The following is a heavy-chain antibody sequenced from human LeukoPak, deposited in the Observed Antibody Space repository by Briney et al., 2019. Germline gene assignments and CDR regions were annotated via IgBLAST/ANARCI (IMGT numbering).Heavy chain of an antibody. J-gene: IGHJ4*02. V-gene: IGHV3-23*01. CDR1: GFTFSSYA. CDR3: AKGRWLQLTSDY. D-gene: IGHD5-24*01. Sequence: GALRLSCAASGFTFSSYAMSWVRQAPGKGLEWVSAISGSGGSTYYADSVKGRFTISRDNSKNTLYLQMNSLRAEDTAVYYCAKGRWLQLTSDYWGQGTLVTVSS. CDR2: ISGSGGST.